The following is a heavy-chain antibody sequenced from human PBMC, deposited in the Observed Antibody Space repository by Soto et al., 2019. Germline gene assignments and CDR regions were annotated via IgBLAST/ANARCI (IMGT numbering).Heavy chain of an antibody. Sequence: QVQLVESGGGVVQPGRSLRLSCAASGFTFSSYGMHWVRQAPGKGLEWVAVIWYDGSNKYYAYSVKGRFTISRDNSKNTLYLQMNSLRAEDTAVYYCARGGYCSGGSCYSRGNDYWGQGTLVTVSS. J-gene: IGHJ4*02. CDR2: IWYDGSNK. CDR3: ARGGYCSGGSCYSRGNDY. D-gene: IGHD2-15*01. V-gene: IGHV3-33*01. CDR1: GFTFSSYG.